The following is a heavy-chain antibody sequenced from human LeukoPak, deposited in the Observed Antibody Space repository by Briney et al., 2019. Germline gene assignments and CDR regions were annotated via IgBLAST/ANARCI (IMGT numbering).Heavy chain of an antibody. J-gene: IGHJ4*02. CDR2: ISGSGSTI. Sequence: GGSLRLSCAASGFTFSIYEMNWVRQAPGKGVEWLSYISGSGSTIYYADSVRGRFTISRDNDKNSLYLQMNRLRAEDTSVYYCANVRYWGQGTLVTVSS. CDR1: GFTFSIYE. V-gene: IGHV3-48*03. CDR3: ANVRY.